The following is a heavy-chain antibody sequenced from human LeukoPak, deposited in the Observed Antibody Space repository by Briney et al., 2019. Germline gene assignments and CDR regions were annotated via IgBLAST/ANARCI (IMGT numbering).Heavy chain of an antibody. CDR3: ARENYYDSSGYFDY. CDR2: IIPIFGTA. J-gene: IGHJ4*02. CDR1: GGTFSSYA. Sequence: SVKVSCKASGGTFSSYAISWVRQAPGQGLEWMGRIIPIFGTANYAQKFQGRVTITTDESTSTAYMELSSLRSEDTAVYYCARENYYDSSGYFDYWGQGTLVTVSS. D-gene: IGHD3-22*01. V-gene: IGHV1-69*05.